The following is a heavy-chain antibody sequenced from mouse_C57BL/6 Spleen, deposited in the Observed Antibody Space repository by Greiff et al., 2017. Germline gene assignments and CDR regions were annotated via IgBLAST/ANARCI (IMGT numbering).Heavy chain of an antibody. CDR2: IDPSDSYT. CDR1: GYTFTSYW. D-gene: IGHD2-12*01. CDR3: ARSGYSSYAMDY. Sequence: QVQLQQPGAELVMPGASVKLSCKASGYTFTSYWMHWVKQRPGQGLEWIGEIDPSDSYTNYNQKVKGKSTLTVDKSSSTAYMQLSSLSSEDSAVYYCARSGYSSYAMDYWGQGTSVTVSS. V-gene: IGHV1-69*01. J-gene: IGHJ4*01.